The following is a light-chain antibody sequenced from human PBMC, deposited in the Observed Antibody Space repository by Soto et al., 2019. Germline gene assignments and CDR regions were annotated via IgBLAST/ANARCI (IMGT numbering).Light chain of an antibody. Sequence: DIVMTQSPDSLAVSLGERATINCKSSQSVLYSSNNKNYFAWYQQKPGQPPKLLIYWASTRESGVPDRFSGSGSETQFTLTISGLQAEDVAFYYCQQYYGTPFTFGPGTKVDL. CDR3: QQYYGTPFT. CDR2: WAS. CDR1: QSVLYSSNNKNY. J-gene: IGKJ3*01. V-gene: IGKV4-1*01.